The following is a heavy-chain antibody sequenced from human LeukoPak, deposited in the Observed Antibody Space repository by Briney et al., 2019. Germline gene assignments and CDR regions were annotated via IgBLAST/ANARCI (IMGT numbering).Heavy chain of an antibody. D-gene: IGHD1-7*01. J-gene: IGHJ5*02. CDR2: ISSSSSYI. CDR1: GFTFSSYS. V-gene: IGHV3-21*01. CDR3: ARDNWNSPTPNWFDP. Sequence: GGSLRPSCAASGFTFSSYSMNWVRQAPGKGLEWVSSISSSSSYIYYADSVKGRFTISRDNAKNSLYLQMNSLRAEDTAVYYCARDNWNSPTPNWFDPWGQGTLVTVSS.